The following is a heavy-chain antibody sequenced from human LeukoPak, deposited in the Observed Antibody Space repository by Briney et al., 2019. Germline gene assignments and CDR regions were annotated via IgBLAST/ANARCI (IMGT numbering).Heavy chain of an antibody. V-gene: IGHV4-39*07. J-gene: IGHJ4*02. CDR3: ARDGLYGSVDY. D-gene: IGHD2-15*01. Sequence: SETLSLTCTVSGGSISSSSYYWGWIRQPPGKGLEWIGSIYYSGSTNYNPSLKSRVTISVDTSKNQFSLKLSSVTAADTAVYYCARDGLYGSVDYWGQGTLVTVSS. CDR2: IYYSGST. CDR1: GGSISSSSYY.